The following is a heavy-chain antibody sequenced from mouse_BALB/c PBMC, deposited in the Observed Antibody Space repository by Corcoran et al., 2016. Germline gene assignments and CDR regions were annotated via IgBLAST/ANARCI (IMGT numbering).Heavy chain of an antibody. CDR1: GYSITSGYY. CDR2: ISYDGSN. D-gene: IGHD1-2*01. J-gene: IGHJ2*01. Sequence: DVQLQESGPGLVKPSQSLSLTCSVTGYSITSGYYWNWIRQFPGNKLEWMGYISYDGSNNYNLSLKNRISITRDTSKNQFFLKLNSVTTEDTPTYYCATLLRPFDYWGQGTTLTVSS. V-gene: IGHV3-6*02. CDR3: ATLLRPFDY.